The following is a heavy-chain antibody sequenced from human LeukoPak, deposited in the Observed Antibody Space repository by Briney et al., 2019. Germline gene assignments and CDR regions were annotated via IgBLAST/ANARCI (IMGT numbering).Heavy chain of an antibody. Sequence: ASVKVSCKASGGTFSSYAISWVRQAPGQGLEWMGGIIPIFGTANYAQKFQGRVTITADESTSTAYMELSSLRSEDTAVYYCARRGGQQLEDGHFDYWGQGTLVTVSS. J-gene: IGHJ4*02. CDR3: ARRGGQQLEDGHFDY. CDR1: GGTFSSYA. D-gene: IGHD6-13*01. CDR2: IIPIFGTA. V-gene: IGHV1-69*13.